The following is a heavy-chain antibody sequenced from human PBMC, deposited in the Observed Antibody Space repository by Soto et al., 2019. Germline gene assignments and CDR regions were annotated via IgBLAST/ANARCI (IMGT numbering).Heavy chain of an antibody. V-gene: IGHV3-9*01. J-gene: IGHJ3*02. CDR1: GFTFDDYA. CDR3: AKDMGPRYCSSTSCYTGAFDI. CDR2: ISWNSGSI. D-gene: IGHD2-2*02. Sequence: EVQLVESGGGLVQPGRSMRLSCAASGFTFDDYAMYWVRQAPGKGLEWVSGISWNSGSIGYADSVKGRFTISRDNAKNSLYLQMNSLRAEDTALYYCAKDMGPRYCSSTSCYTGAFDIWGQGTMVTVSS.